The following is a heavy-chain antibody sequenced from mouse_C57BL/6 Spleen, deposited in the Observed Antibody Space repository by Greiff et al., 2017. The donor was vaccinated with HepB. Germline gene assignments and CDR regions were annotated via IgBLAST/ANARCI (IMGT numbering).Heavy chain of an antibody. V-gene: IGHV1-39*01. Sequence: EVQLVESGLELVKPGASVKISCKASGYSLTDYNMNWVKQSNGKSLEWIGVINPNYGTTSYNQKFKGKATLTVDQSSSTAYMQLNSLTSEDSAVYYCAIYGSSTGFAYWGQGTLVTVSA. D-gene: IGHD1-1*01. CDR2: INPNYGTT. J-gene: IGHJ3*01. CDR3: AIYGSSTGFAY. CDR1: GYSLTDYN.